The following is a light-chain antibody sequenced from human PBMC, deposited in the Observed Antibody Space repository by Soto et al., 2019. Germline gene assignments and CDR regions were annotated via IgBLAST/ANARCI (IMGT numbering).Light chain of an antibody. Sequence: DIQMTQSPSTLSASVGDRVTITCRSSQSVSRGLAWYQQKPGKAPKFLIFDASSLESGVPSRFSGSGYGTEFTLTISSLQPDDFATYYCQQYNAYSGTFGQGTKVE. CDR3: QQYNAYSGT. CDR2: DAS. V-gene: IGKV1-5*01. J-gene: IGKJ1*01. CDR1: QSVSRG.